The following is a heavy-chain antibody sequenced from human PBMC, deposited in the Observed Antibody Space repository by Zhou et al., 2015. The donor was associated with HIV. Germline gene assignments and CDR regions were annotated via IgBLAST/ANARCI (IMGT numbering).Heavy chain of an antibody. J-gene: IGHJ3*02. Sequence: QVQLVQSGAEVKKPGSSVKVSCKASGGTFSSYAISWVRQAPGQGLEWMGGIIPIFGTANYAQKFQGRVTITADESTSTAYMELSSLRSEDTAVYYCAREVTIFGVVSRGGGAFDIWGQGTMVTVSS. D-gene: IGHD3-3*01. CDR1: GGTFSSYA. V-gene: IGHV1-69*12. CDR2: IIPIFGTA. CDR3: AREVTIFGVVSRGGGAFDI.